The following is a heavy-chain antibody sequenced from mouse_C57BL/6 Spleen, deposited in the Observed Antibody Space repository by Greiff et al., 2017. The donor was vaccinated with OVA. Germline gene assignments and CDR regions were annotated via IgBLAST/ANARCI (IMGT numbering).Heavy chain of an antibody. V-gene: IGHV1-53*01. J-gene: IGHJ2*01. D-gene: IGHD4-1*01. CDR3: ARSVNWAYYFDY. CDR2: INPSNGGT. CDR1: GYTFTSYW. Sequence: QVQLKQPGTELVKPGASVKLSCKASGYTFTSYWMHWVKQRPGQGLEWIGNINPSNGGTNYNEKFKSKATLTVDKSSSTAYMQLSSLTSEDSAVDYCARSVNWAYYFDYWGQGTTLTVSS.